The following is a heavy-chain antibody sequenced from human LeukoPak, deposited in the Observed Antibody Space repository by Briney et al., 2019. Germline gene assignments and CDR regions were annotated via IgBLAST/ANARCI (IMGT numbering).Heavy chain of an antibody. CDR2: IYTSGST. D-gene: IGHD3-3*01. CDR1: GGSISSYY. Sequence: PSETLSLTCSVSGGSISSYYWSWIRQPAGKGLEWIGRIYTSGSTNYNPSLKSRVTMSVHTSKYQFSLKLSSVTAADTAVYYCARDDFWSGYRAFDIWGQGTMVTVSS. V-gene: IGHV4-4*07. CDR3: ARDDFWSGYRAFDI. J-gene: IGHJ3*02.